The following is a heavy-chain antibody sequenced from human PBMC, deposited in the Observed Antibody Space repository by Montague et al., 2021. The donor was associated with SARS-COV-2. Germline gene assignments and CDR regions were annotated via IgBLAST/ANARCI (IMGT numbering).Heavy chain of an antibody. CDR1: GGTISSYN. V-gene: IGHV4-59*01. D-gene: IGHD5-24*01. Sequence: SETLSLTCTVSGGTISSYNLRWTRSSPGKALDTIGHIYHSGNTYXNPFPKSRVTIAVDASTSQFSLKLGSVTAADTAVYYCAGLQGDGSLYGMDVWGQGTTVTVSS. CDR2: IYHSGNT. CDR3: AGLQGDGSLYGMDV. J-gene: IGHJ6*02.